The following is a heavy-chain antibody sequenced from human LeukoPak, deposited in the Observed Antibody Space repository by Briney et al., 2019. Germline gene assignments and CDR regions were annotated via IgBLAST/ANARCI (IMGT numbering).Heavy chain of an antibody. CDR3: ARQVDNWFDP. D-gene: IGHD1-26*01. Sequence: SETLSLTCTVSGGSIRSHYWSWVRQPPGKGLEWIGYIYDSGSTKYNPSLKSRVTISVDTSKNQFSLKLSFVTAADTAVYYCARQVDNWFDPWGQGTLVTVSS. V-gene: IGHV4-59*11. CDR2: IYDSGST. CDR1: GGSIRSHY. J-gene: IGHJ5*02.